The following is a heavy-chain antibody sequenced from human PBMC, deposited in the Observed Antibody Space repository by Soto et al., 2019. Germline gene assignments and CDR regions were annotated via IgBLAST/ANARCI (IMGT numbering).Heavy chain of an antibody. J-gene: IGHJ4*02. CDR3: AKVEWELLSYFDY. CDR1: GFTFSSYA. V-gene: IGHV3-23*01. Sequence: HPGGSLRLSCAASGFTFSSYAMSWVRQAPGKGLEWVSAISGSGGSTYYADSVKGRFTISRDNSKNTLYLQMNSLRAEDTAVYYCAKVEWELLSYFDYWGQGTLVTVSS. D-gene: IGHD1-26*01. CDR2: ISGSGGST.